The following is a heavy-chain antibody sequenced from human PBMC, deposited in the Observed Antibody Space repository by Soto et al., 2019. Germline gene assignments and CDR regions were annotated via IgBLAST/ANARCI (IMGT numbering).Heavy chain of an antibody. Sequence: QVQLVESGGGVVQPGRSLRLSCAASGFTFSSYAMHWVRQAPGKGLEWVAVISYDGSNKYYADSVNGRFTISRDNSKNTLYLQMNSLRAEDTAVYYCARDPTVAGNVLYFDYWGQGTLVTVSS. CDR3: ARDPTVAGNVLYFDY. D-gene: IGHD6-19*01. V-gene: IGHV3-30-3*01. J-gene: IGHJ4*02. CDR2: ISYDGSNK. CDR1: GFTFSSYA.